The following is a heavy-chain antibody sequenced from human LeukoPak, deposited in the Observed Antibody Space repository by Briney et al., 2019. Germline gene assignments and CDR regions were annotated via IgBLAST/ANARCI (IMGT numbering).Heavy chain of an antibody. V-gene: IGHV3-30*18. CDR2: ISNDGSKK. Sequence: GGSLRLSCAASGFTFSSYDMHWVRQAPGKGLEWVAVISNDGSKKYSADSVKGRFTISRDNSKSTLYLQMNSLRAEDTAVYYCAKDRYSYAFEYFDSWGQGTLVTVSS. CDR1: GFTFSSYD. D-gene: IGHD5-18*01. J-gene: IGHJ4*02. CDR3: AKDRYSYAFEYFDS.